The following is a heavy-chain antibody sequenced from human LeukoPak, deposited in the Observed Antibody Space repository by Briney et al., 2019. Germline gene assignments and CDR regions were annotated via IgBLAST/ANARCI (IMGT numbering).Heavy chain of an antibody. CDR1: GFTLSSYS. J-gene: IGHJ4*02. V-gene: IGHV3-48*02. D-gene: IGHD4-11*01. CDR3: ARGIYSNGNMNDY. CDR2: INSDIYSNTI. Sequence: GGSLRLSCAASGFTLSSYSMNWVRQAPGKGLEWISYINSDIYSNTIYYADTVKGRFTISRDNGKNSLYLQMNSLRDEDTAVYYCARGIYSNGNMNDYWGQGTLVTVSS.